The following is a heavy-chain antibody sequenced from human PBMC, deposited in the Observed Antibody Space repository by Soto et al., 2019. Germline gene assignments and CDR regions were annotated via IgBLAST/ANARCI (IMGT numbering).Heavy chain of an antibody. CDR3: ARDSPIGSTFSGHDDIDS. J-gene: IGHJ4*02. CDR1: GSTFSNHI. D-gene: IGHD5-12*01. Sequence: QVQLVQSGAEVKKLGSSVKVSCKASGSTFSNHIITWVRQAPGQGLEWMGRIIPILDITNYAQKFQGRVTIIADKSTTTAYMEVSRLSSEYTAVYSCARDSPIGSTFSGHDDIDSWGQGTLVTVSS. V-gene: IGHV1-69*08. CDR2: IIPILDIT.